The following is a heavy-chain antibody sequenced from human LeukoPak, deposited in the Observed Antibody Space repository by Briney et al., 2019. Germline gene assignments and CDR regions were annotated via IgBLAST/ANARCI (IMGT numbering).Heavy chain of an antibody. Sequence: SETLSLTCTVSGGSISSSSYYWGWIRQPPGKGLDWIGSIYYSGSTYYNPSLKSRVTISVDTSKNQFSLKLRSVTAADAAVYYCARISSSNWYNERGAFDVWGQGTMVTVSS. CDR3: ARISSSNWYNERGAFDV. CDR1: GGSISSSSYY. V-gene: IGHV4-39*07. J-gene: IGHJ3*01. CDR2: IYYSGST. D-gene: IGHD6-13*01.